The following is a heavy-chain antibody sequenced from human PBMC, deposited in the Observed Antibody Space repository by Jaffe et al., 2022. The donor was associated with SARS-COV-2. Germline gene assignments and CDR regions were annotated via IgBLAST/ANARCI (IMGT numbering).Heavy chain of an antibody. V-gene: IGHV3-33*01. D-gene: IGHD2-15*01. J-gene: IGHJ3*02. CDR3: ARDLHCSGGSCYSVLGAFDI. CDR1: GFTFSSYG. Sequence: QVQLVESGGGVVQPGRSLRLSCAASGFTFSSYGMHWVRQAPGKGLEWVAVIWYDGSNKYYADSVKGRFTISRDNSKNTLYLQMNSLRAEDTAVYYCARDLHCSGGSCYSVLGAFDIWGQGTMVTVSS. CDR2: IWYDGSNK.